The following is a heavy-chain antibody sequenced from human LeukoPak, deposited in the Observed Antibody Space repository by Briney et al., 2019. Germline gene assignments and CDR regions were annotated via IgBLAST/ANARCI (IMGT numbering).Heavy chain of an antibody. CDR2: ISYDGSNK. J-gene: IGHJ4*02. CDR3: AKDVGDYYGSGSYSLFDY. CDR1: GFTFSNYG. Sequence: PGGSLRLSCAASGFTFSNYGMHWVRQAPGKGLEWVAVISYDGSNKYYADSVKGRFTISRDNSKSTLYLQMNSLRAEDTAVYYCAKDVGDYYGSGSYSLFDYWGQGTLVTVSS. V-gene: IGHV3-30*18. D-gene: IGHD3-10*01.